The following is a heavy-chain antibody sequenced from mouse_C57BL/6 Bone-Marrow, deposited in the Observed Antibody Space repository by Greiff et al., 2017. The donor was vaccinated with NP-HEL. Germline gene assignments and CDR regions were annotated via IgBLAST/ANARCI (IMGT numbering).Heavy chain of an antibody. D-gene: IGHD3-3*01. Sequence: EVQLQESGAVLVRPGGSVKLSCTASGYTFTSYWMPWVRQRPGQGLEWIGDINPGNSDTSYNQKFKGRAKLTADKSASTAYLELSSLTNEDSAVYYCTRGRRGMLCDYWGQGTRVTVSA. CDR3: TRGRRGMLCDY. J-gene: IGHJ3*01. CDR2: INPGNSDT. V-gene: IGHV1-5*01. CDR1: GYTFTSYW.